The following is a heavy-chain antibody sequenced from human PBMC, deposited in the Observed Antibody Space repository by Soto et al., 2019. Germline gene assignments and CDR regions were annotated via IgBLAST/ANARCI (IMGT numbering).Heavy chain of an antibody. D-gene: IGHD6-19*01. CDR2: ISSSSSYI. V-gene: IGHV3-21*01. J-gene: IGHJ6*02. Sequence: KTGGSLRLSCAASGFTFSSYSMNWVRQAPGKGLEWVSSISSSSSYIYYADSVKGRFTISRDNAKNSLYLQMNSLRAEDTAVYYWAREWGIAMAYLSDVWGQGTTVTVSS. CDR3: AREWGIAMAYLSDV. CDR1: GFTFSSYS.